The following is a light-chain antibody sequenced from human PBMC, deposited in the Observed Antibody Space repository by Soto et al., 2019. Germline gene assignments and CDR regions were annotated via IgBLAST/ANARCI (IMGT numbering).Light chain of an antibody. Sequence: EIVLTQSPATPALLPGGRDTLSLRANQSVSSSLAWYQQKPGQAPRLLIYDASNRATGIPARFSGSGSGTDFTLTISSLEPEDFAVYYCQQRANWPPVTFGGGTKVDIK. CDR3: QQRANWPPVT. CDR1: QSVSSS. V-gene: IGKV3-11*01. J-gene: IGKJ4*01. CDR2: DAS.